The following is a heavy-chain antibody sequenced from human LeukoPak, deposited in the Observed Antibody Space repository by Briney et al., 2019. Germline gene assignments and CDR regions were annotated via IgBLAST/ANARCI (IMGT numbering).Heavy chain of an antibody. CDR1: GFTFSGFS. V-gene: IGHV3-7*03. CDR2: IKQDGSER. CDR3: ARNNGMDV. J-gene: IGHJ6*02. Sequence: GGSLRLSCAASGFTFSGFSMSWVRQSPTKGLEWVANIKQDGSERYYVDSVKGRFTISKDNAKNSLYLQMNSLRAEDTALYHCARNNGMDVWGQGTTVIVSS.